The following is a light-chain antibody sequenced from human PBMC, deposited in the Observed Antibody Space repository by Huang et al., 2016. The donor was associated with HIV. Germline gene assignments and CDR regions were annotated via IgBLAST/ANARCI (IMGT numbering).Light chain of an antibody. V-gene: IGKV1-39*01. CDR2: AAS. J-gene: IGKJ3*01. CDR1: PGISAS. Sequence: IRLTQSPSSLSASVGDRDTITCRASPGISASLNWFQQKPGKAPKLLIFAASTLQSGVPSRFIGSGSGTDFTLTITSLQPEDFATYSCQQSYTTPRVTFGPGTKVDV. CDR3: QQSYTTPRVT.